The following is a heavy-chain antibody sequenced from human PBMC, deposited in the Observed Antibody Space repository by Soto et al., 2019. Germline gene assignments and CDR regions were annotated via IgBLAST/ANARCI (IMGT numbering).Heavy chain of an antibody. CDR1: GGSISSYY. J-gene: IGHJ4*02. CDR2: IYYSGST. Sequence: QVQLQESGPGLVKPSETLSLTCTVSGGSISSYYWSWIRQPPGKGLEWIGYIYYSGSTNYNPSLKSRVTISVDTSKNQFSLKLSSVTAADTAVYYCARGSSYSSGWYIYWGQGTLVTVSS. CDR3: ARGSSYSSGWYIY. V-gene: IGHV4-59*01. D-gene: IGHD6-19*01.